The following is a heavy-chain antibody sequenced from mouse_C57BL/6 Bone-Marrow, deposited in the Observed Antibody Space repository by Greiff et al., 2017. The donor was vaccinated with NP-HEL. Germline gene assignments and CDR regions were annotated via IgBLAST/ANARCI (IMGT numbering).Heavy chain of an antibody. D-gene: IGHD1-1*01. Sequence: VQLQQSGPELVKPGASVKISCKASGYTFTDYYMNWVKQSHGKSLEWIGDINPNNGGTSYNQKFKGKATLTVDKSSSTAYMELRSLTSEDSAVYYCASYGGGGVDYWGQGTTLTVSS. V-gene: IGHV1-26*01. J-gene: IGHJ2*01. CDR1: GYTFTDYY. CDR2: INPNNGGT. CDR3: ASYGGGGVDY.